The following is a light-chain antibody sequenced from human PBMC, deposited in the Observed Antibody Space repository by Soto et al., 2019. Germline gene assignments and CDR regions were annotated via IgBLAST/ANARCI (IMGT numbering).Light chain of an antibody. CDR2: AAS. J-gene: IGKJ1*01. V-gene: IGKV1-6*01. CDR3: LQDYSYPRT. Sequence: AIQMTQSPSSLSASVGDRVTITCRASQDIRDDLGWYQHKPGKAPKVLIYAASSLQSGVPSRFSGSGSGTDFTLTISSLQPDDFATYYCLQDYSYPRTFGQGTKWKS. CDR1: QDIRDD.